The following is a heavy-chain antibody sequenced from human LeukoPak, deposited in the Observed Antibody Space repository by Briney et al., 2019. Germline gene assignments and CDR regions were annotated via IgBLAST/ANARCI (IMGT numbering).Heavy chain of an antibody. J-gene: IGHJ4*02. D-gene: IGHD1-1*01. CDR1: GYTFSGYY. V-gene: IGHV1-2*06. CDR3: ARGLENFDY. Sequence: ASMKVSCKASGYTFSGYYMHWVRQAPGQGLEWMGRINPNSGGTNYSQKFQGRVTMTRDTSISTTYMELRRVRFDDTAVYYCARGLENFDYWGQGTLVSVSS. CDR2: INPNSGGT.